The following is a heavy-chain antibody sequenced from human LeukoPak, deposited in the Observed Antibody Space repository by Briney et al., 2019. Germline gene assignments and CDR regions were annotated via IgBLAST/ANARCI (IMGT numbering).Heavy chain of an antibody. CDR1: GGSFRGYY. V-gene: IGHV4-34*01. CDR3: ARGCRSGSSTSCPPNRRYFDL. CDR2: INHSGST. Sequence: PSETLSLTCAVYGGSFRGYYWSWIRQPPGKGLEGIGEINHSGSTNYNPSLKSRVTISVDTSKNQFSLKLSSVTAADTAVYYCARGCRSGSSTSCPPNRRYFDLWGRGTLVTVSS. D-gene: IGHD2-2*01. J-gene: IGHJ2*01.